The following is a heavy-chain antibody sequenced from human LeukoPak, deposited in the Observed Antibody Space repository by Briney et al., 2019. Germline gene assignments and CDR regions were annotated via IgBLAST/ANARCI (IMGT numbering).Heavy chain of an antibody. CDR1: GFTFSSYA. CDR3: ARGLSGYCSGGSCYLGVYFQH. J-gene: IGHJ1*01. CDR2: INHSGST. V-gene: IGHV4-34*01. D-gene: IGHD2-15*01. Sequence: GSLRLSCAASGFTFSSYAMSWVRQPPGKGLEWIGEINHSGSTNYNPSLKSRVTISVDTSKNQFSLKLSSVTAADTAVYYCARGLSGYCSGGSCYLGVYFQHWGQGTLVTVSS.